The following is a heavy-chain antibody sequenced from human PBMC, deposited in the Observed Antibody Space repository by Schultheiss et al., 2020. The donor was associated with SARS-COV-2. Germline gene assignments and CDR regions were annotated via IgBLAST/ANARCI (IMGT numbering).Heavy chain of an antibody. V-gene: IGHV3-23*01. Sequence: GGSLRLSCAASGFIFSSYAMSWVRQAPGKGLEWVSAISGSGGSTYYADSVKGRFTISRDNFKNTLYLQMNSLRAEDTAVYFCAREPPYDFWSGYYSEGFDYWGQGTLVTVSS. D-gene: IGHD3-3*01. CDR1: GFIFSSYA. CDR3: AREPPYDFWSGYYSEGFDY. CDR2: ISGSGGST. J-gene: IGHJ4*02.